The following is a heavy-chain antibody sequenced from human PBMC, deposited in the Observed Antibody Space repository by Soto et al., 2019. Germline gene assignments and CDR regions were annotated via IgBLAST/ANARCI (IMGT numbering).Heavy chain of an antibody. CDR3: ASLPDWGSGNN. D-gene: IGHD3-9*01. Sequence: QLQLQESGPGLVKPSETLSLTCTVSGGSISSSSYYWXWIRQPPGKGLEWIGSIYYSGSTYYNPXXXXXXXXXXXXXXXXXXXXXXXXXXXXXXXXXXASLPDWGSGNNWGQGTLVTVSS. CDR2: IYYSGST. V-gene: IGHV4-39*01. CDR1: GGSISSSSYY. J-gene: IGHJ4*02.